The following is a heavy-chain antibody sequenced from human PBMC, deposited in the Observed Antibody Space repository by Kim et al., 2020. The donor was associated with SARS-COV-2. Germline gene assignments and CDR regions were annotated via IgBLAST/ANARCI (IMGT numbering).Heavy chain of an antibody. CDR3: ARDNGWLDRIYYYYGMDV. Sequence: SVKVSCKASGGTFSSYAISWVGQAPGQGLEWMGGIIPIFGTANYAQKFQGRVTITADESTSTAYMELSSLRSEDTAVYYCARDNGWLDRIYYYYGMDVWGQGTTVTVSS. CDR2: IIPIFGTA. V-gene: IGHV1-69*13. J-gene: IGHJ6*02. D-gene: IGHD6-19*01. CDR1: GGTFSSYA.